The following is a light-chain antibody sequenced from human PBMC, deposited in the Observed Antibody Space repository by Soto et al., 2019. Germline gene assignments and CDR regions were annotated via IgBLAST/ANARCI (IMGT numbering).Light chain of an antibody. CDR1: SSDVRTYNL. V-gene: IGLV2-23*02. CDR2: EVS. J-gene: IGLJ1*01. Sequence: QSALTQPASVSGSPGQSITISCTGASSDVRTYNLVSWYQQHPGKAPKLMIYEVSKRLSGVSNRFSGSKSGNTASLTISGLQAEDEADYYCCSYAGSNTLYVFGTGTKVTVL. CDR3: CSYAGSNTLYV.